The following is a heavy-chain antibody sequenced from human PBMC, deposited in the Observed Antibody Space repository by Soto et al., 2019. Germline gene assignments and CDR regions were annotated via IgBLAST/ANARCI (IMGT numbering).Heavy chain of an antibody. D-gene: IGHD3-10*01. CDR3: AKQTSGSGSYYTHDAFDI. J-gene: IGHJ3*02. V-gene: IGHV3-23*01. CDR2: ISGSGGST. Sequence: EVQLLESGGGLVQPGGSLRLSCAASGFTFSSYAMSWVRQAPGKGLEWVSAISGSGGSTYYADSVKGRFTISRDNSKNTLYLQMNSLRAEDTAVYYCAKQTSGSGSYYTHDAFDIWGQGTMVTVSS. CDR1: GFTFSSYA.